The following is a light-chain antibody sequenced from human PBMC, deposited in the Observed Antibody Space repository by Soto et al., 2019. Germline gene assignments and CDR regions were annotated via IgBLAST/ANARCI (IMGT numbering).Light chain of an antibody. Sequence: IVLTQSPGTLSLSPGEKVALSCRASQTVTSTQLAWYQHKPGQAPRLVIYGSSNRATGIPDRFSGSGSGTDFTLTISRLEPEDFAVYYCHQYASSPRTFGQGTKVEIK. CDR1: QTVTSTQ. V-gene: IGKV3-20*01. CDR2: GSS. CDR3: HQYASSPRT. J-gene: IGKJ1*01.